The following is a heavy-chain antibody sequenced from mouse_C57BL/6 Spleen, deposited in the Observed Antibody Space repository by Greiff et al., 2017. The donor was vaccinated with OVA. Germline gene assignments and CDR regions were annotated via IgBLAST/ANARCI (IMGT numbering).Heavy chain of an antibody. V-gene: IGHV14-4*01. J-gene: IGHJ2*01. CDR3: TTGANLYYFDY. Sequence: EVKLMESGAELVRPGASVKLSCTASGFNIKDDYMHWVKQRPEQGLEWIGWIDPENGDTEYASKFQGKATITADTSSNTAYLQLSSLTSEDTAVYYCTTGANLYYFDYWGQGTTLTVSS. CDR2: IDPENGDT. D-gene: IGHD3-1*01. CDR1: GFNIKDDY.